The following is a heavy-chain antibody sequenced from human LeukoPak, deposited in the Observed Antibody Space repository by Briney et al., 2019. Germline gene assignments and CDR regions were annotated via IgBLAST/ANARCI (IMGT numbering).Heavy chain of an antibody. CDR1: GFSFGSSW. V-gene: IGHV3-49*04. CDR3: TRDRAYYDSSGYYYKGDYFDY. Sequence: GGSLRLSCAASGFSFGSSWMSWVRQAPGKGLEWVGFIRSKAYGGTTEYAASVKGRFTISRDDSKSIAYLQMNSLKTEDTAVYYCTRDRAYYDSSGYYYKGDYFDYWGQGTLVTVSS. D-gene: IGHD3-22*01. CDR2: IRSKAYGGTT. J-gene: IGHJ4*02.